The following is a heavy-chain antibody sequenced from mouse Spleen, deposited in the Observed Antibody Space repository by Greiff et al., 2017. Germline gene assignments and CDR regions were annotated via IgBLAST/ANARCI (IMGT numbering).Heavy chain of an antibody. Sequence: EVNLVESGGGLVQPGGSLKLSCATSGFTFSDYYMYWVRQTPEKRLEWVAYISNGGGSTYYPDTVKGRFTISRDNAKNTLYLQMSRLKSEDTAMYYCARQDYYGYDWYFDVWGAGTTVTVSS. V-gene: IGHV5-12*02. CDR1: GFTFSDYY. D-gene: IGHD1-2*01. CDR2: ISNGGGST. J-gene: IGHJ1*01. CDR3: ARQDYYGYDWYFDV.